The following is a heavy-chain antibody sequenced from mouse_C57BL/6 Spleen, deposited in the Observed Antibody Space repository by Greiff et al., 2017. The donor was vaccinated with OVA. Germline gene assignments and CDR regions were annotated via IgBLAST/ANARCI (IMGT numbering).Heavy chain of an antibody. CDR3: ARGMVTTWNFDY. CDR2: IDPSDSET. Sequence: VQLQQPGAELVRPGSSVKLSCKASGYTFTSYWMHWVKQRPIQGLEWIGNIDPSDSETHYNQKFKDKATLTVDKSSSTAYMQLSSLTSEDSAVYYCARGMVTTWNFDYWGQGTTLTVSS. V-gene: IGHV1-52*01. J-gene: IGHJ2*01. D-gene: IGHD2-2*01. CDR1: GYTFTSYW.